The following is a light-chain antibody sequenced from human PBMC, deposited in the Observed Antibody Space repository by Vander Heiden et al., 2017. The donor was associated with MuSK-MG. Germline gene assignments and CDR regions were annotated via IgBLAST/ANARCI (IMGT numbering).Light chain of an antibody. J-gene: IGLJ3*02. CDR1: SANIGFNT. CDR3: AAWDDSLNGVL. Sequence: QSVLTQPPSASGTPGQRVTISCSGGSANIGFNTLHWYQQVPGTAPKLLIYRDTQRPSGVPHRFSGSKSGTSASLAISGLQSEDEAHYFCAAWDDSLNGVLFGGGTKLNVL. CDR2: RDT. V-gene: IGLV1-44*01.